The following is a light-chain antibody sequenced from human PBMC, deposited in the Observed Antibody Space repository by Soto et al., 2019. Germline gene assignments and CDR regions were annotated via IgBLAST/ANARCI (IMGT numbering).Light chain of an antibody. V-gene: IGLV2-14*01. Sequence: QSVLTQPASVSGSPGQSITISCTGTSSDVGGYNYVSWYQQHPGKAPKLMIYDVSNRPSAVSNRFSGSKSGDTASLTISGLQAEDEADYYCSSYTRSSTLVVFGGGTKLTVL. CDR2: DVS. J-gene: IGLJ2*01. CDR1: SSDVGGYNY. CDR3: SSYTRSSTLVV.